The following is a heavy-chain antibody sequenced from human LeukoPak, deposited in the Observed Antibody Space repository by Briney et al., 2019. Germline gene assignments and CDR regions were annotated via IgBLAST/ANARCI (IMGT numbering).Heavy chain of an antibody. Sequence: GASVKVSCKASGYTFTSYGISWVRQAPGQGLEWMGWISAYNGNTNYAQKFQGRVTMTRNTSISTAYMELSSLRSEDTAVYYCARRTYSTTYDYWGQGTLVTVSS. CDR3: ARRTYSTTYDY. V-gene: IGHV1-18*01. CDR1: GYTFTSYG. J-gene: IGHJ4*02. D-gene: IGHD6-13*01. CDR2: ISAYNGNT.